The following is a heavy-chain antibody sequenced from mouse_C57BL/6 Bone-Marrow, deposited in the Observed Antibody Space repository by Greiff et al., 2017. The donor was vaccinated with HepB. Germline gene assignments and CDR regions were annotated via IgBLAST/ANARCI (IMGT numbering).Heavy chain of an antibody. J-gene: IGHJ3*02. V-gene: IGHV1-81*01. Sequence: QVQLQQSGAELARPGASVKLSCTASGYTFTSYGISWVKQRTGQGLEWIGEIYPRSGNTYYNEKFKGKATLNADKSSSTAYMELRSLTSEDSAVYFGARLDTTVVAWGQGTLVTVSA. CDR1: GYTFTSYG. D-gene: IGHD1-1*01. CDR2: IYPRSGNT. CDR3: ARLDTTVVA.